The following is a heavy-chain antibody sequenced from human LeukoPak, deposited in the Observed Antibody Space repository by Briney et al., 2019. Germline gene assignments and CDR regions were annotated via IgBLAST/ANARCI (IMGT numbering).Heavy chain of an antibody. D-gene: IGHD4/OR15-4a*01. J-gene: IGHJ4*02. CDR3: AKGIYDYALDF. Sequence: GGSLRLSCAASGFTFRSYWMNWVRLAPGKGLEWVSLISASGSKTYYGGSAKGRFIISRDNSKNTLNLQMTNLRAEDTALYYCAKGIYDYALDFWGQGALVTVSS. CDR2: ISASGSKT. V-gene: IGHV3-23*02. CDR1: GFTFRSYW.